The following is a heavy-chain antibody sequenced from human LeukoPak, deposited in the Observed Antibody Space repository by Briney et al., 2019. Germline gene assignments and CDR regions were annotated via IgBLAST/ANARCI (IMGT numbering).Heavy chain of an antibody. CDR1: GFTFSSYD. Sequence: PGGSLRLSCAASGFTFSSYDMSWVRQAPGKGLEWVSGLSGSGGKTYYTDPVKGRFTISRDNSKNTLYLQMNSLRAEDMALYYCAKGGGDSRYYYFDYWGQGTLVTVSS. CDR3: AKGGGDSRYYYFDY. D-gene: IGHD2-21*02. V-gene: IGHV3-23*01. CDR2: LSGSGGKT. J-gene: IGHJ4*02.